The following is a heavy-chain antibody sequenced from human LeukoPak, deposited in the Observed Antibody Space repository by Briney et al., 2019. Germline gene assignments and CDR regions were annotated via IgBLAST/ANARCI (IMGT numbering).Heavy chain of an antibody. Sequence: ASVKVSCKASGYSFSGYYIQWVRQAPGQGLEWMGWINPNSGGTNYAEKFQGRVTMTRDTSITTAYLELSSLTSDDTAVYFCAKDRVRNPFLRGIKSEYDSWGQGTLVTVSS. CDR1: GYSFSGYY. CDR3: AKDRVRNPFLRGIKSEYDS. J-gene: IGHJ4*02. D-gene: IGHD3-10*01. V-gene: IGHV1-2*02. CDR2: INPNSGGT.